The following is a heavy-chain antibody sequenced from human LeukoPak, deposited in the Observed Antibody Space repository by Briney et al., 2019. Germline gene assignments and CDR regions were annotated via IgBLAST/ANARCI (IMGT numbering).Heavy chain of an antibody. J-gene: IGHJ4*02. CDR2: IYYSGST. Sequence: SETLSLTCTVSGGSISSYYWSWIRQPPGKGLEWTGYIYYSGSTNYNPSLKSRVTISVDTSKNQFSLKLSSVTAADTAVYYCARVKTKRSYFDYWGQGTLVTVSS. V-gene: IGHV4-59*01. D-gene: IGHD2-8*01. CDR1: GGSISSYY. CDR3: ARVKTKRSYFDY.